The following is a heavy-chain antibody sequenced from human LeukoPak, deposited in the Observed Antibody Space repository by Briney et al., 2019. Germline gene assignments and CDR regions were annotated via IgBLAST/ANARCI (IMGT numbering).Heavy chain of an antibody. CDR1: GSTFNNAW. V-gene: IGHV3-15*01. D-gene: IGHD3/OR15-3a*01. CDR3: TAGTGRSDFDY. CDR2: IKRKGDDGTI. Sequence: PGGSLRLSCAASGSTFNNAWMSWVRQAPGKGLEWVGRIKRKGDDGTIDYAAPVKGRFTISRDDSKNTLYLQMNSLKSEDTAVYYCTAGTGRSDFDYWGQGTLVTVSS. J-gene: IGHJ4*02.